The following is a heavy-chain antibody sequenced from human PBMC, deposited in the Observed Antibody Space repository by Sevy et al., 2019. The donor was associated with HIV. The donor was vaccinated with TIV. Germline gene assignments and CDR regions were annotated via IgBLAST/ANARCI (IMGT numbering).Heavy chain of an antibody. D-gene: IGHD6-19*01. CDR3: ARQNSRGSAFDI. V-gene: IGHV3-74*01. CDR2: INSDGSST. J-gene: IGHJ3*02. Sequence: GGSLRLSCAASGFTFSSYWMHWVRQAPGKGLVWVSRINSDGSSTSYADSVKGRFTISRDNAKNTVYLQMNSLRAEDTAVYYCARQNSRGSAFDIWGQGTMVTVSS. CDR1: GFTFSSYW.